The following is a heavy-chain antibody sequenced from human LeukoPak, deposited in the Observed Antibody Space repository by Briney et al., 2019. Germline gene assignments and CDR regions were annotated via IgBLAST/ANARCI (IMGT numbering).Heavy chain of an antibody. CDR1: GFTVSSNY. Sequence: HPGGSLRPSCAASGFTVSSNYMSWVRQAPGKGLEWVSVIYSGGSTYYADSVKGRFTISRDNSKNTLYLQMNSLRAEDTAVYYCAKTGEGPYSSTGGFDYWGQGTLVTVSS. CDR3: AKTGEGPYSSTGGFDY. V-gene: IGHV3-66*02. CDR2: IYSGGST. J-gene: IGHJ4*02. D-gene: IGHD6-13*01.